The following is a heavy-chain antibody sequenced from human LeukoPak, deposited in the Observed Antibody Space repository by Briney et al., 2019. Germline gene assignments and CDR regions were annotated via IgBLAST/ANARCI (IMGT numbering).Heavy chain of an antibody. CDR1: GFTFSSYW. CDR2: IKQDGSEK. J-gene: IGHJ5*02. V-gene: IGHV3-7*03. Sequence: PGGSLRLSCAASGFTFSSYWMSWVRQAPGMGLEWVANIKQDGSEKYYVDSVKGRFTISRDNAKNSLYLQMNSLRAEDTAVYYCAREGPAWVPSDWFDPWGQGTLVTVSS. CDR3: AREGPAWVPSDWFDP.